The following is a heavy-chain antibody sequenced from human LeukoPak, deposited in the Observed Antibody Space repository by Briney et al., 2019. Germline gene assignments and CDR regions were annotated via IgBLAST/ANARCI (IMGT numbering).Heavy chain of an antibody. CDR1: GGSISSGGYS. D-gene: IGHD5-12*01. V-gene: IGHV4-30-4*08. Sequence: SQTLSLTCAVSGGSISSGGYSWSWIRQPPGKGLEWIGYIYYSGSTYYNPSLKSRVTISVDTSKNQFSLKLSSVTAADTAVYYCASPSGYSGYGFVYWGQGTLVTVSS. CDR3: ASPSGYSGYGFVY. CDR2: IYYSGST. J-gene: IGHJ4*02.